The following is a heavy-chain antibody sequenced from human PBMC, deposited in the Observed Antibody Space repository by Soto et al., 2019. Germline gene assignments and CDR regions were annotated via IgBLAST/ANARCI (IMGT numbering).Heavy chain of an antibody. V-gene: IGHV4-34*02. CDR2: INHFGRT. CDR3: ARVSRGTGTSWGAFYYMDV. J-gene: IGHJ6*03. CDR1: SGSFNTYY. Sequence: QVQLQQWGAGLLKPSETLSLTCAVYSGSFNTYYWSWVHQPPGKGLEWIAEINHFGRTNYNPSLKSRLTISVDTSKNQLSLSLSSVTAADTAVYYCARVSRGTGTSWGAFYYMDVWGTGTPVTVSS. D-gene: IGHD1-26*01.